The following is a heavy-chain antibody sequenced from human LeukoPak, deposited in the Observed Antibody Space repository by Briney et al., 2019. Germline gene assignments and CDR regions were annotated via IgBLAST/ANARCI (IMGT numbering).Heavy chain of an antibody. J-gene: IGHJ4*02. CDR2: ISGSGGST. D-gene: IGHD6-13*01. CDR1: GFTLSSYA. V-gene: IGHV3-23*01. Sequence: GGSLKLSCAASGFTLSSYAMSWVRQAPGKGLEWVSAISGSGGSTYYADSVKGRFTISRDNSKNTLYLQMNSLRAEDTAVYYCASATGAAAGTPFDYWGQGTLVTVSS. CDR3: ASATGAAAGTPFDY.